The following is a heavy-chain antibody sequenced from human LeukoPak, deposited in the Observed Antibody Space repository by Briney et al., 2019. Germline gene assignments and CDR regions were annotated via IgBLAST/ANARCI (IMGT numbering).Heavy chain of an antibody. CDR2: IYYSGST. CDR1: GGSISSYY. Sequence: PSETLSLTCTVSGGSISSYYWSWIRQPPGKGLEWIGYIYYSGSTNYNPSLKSRVTISVDTSKNQFSLKLSSVTAADTAVYYCARAHYYDSSGYFKYWGQGTLVTVST. V-gene: IGHV4-59*01. J-gene: IGHJ4*02. CDR3: ARAHYYDSSGYFKY. D-gene: IGHD3-22*01.